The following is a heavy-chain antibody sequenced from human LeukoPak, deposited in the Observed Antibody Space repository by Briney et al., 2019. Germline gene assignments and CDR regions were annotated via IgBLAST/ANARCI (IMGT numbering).Heavy chain of an antibody. CDR2: ISGSGGST. CDR3: AKVPCSGGSCYYYYYYMDV. D-gene: IGHD2-15*01. J-gene: IGHJ6*03. Sequence: GSLRLSCAASGFTVSSYAMSWVRQAPGKGLEWVSAISGSGGSTYYADSVKGRFTISRDNSKNTLYLQMNSLRAEDTAVYYCAKVPCSGGSCYYYYYYMDVWGKGTTVTVSS. V-gene: IGHV3-23*01. CDR1: GFTVSSYA.